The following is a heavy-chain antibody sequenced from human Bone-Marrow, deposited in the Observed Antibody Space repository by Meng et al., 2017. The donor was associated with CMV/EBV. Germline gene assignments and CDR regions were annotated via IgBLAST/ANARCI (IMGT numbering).Heavy chain of an antibody. Sequence: SDTLCLTTIVLGGSISSYYWSWIRQPPGKGLEWLGYIYYRGSANYNPSLKSRVTISVDTSKDQFSLQPSSVTAADTAVYYCARAGVAAAGLFGFDYWGQGTLVTVSS. CDR1: GGSISSYY. J-gene: IGHJ4*02. D-gene: IGHD6-13*01. CDR2: IYYRGSA. V-gene: IGHV4-59*07. CDR3: ARAGVAAAGLFGFDY.